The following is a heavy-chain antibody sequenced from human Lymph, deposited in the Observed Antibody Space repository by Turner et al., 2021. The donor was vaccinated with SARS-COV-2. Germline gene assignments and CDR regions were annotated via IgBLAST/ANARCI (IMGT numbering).Heavy chain of an antibody. Sequence: QGQLVQSGAEVKKPGASVKVSCKASGYTFTGSYMHWVRQAPGQGLECMGWINPNSGGTNYAQKFQGRVTMTRDTSISAAYMELSRLRSDDTAVYYCARDVERYNDFWSGYSGGYGMDVWGQGTTVTVSS. D-gene: IGHD3-3*01. CDR3: ARDVERYNDFWSGYSGGYGMDV. V-gene: IGHV1-2*02. CDR2: INPNSGGT. CDR1: GYTFTGSY. J-gene: IGHJ6*02.